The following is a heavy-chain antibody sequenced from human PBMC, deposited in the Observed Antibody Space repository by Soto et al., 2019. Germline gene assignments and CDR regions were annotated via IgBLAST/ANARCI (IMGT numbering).Heavy chain of an antibody. V-gene: IGHV4-31*03. Sequence: QVQLQESGPGLVKPSQTLSLTCTVSGGSISSGGYYWSWIRQHPGKGLEWIGYTYYSGSTYYNPAPKSRVTISVDTSKNQFSLKLSSVTAADTAVYYCARWPQLEPRFDYWGQGTLVTVSS. CDR2: TYYSGST. D-gene: IGHD1-1*01. CDR3: ARWPQLEPRFDY. J-gene: IGHJ4*02. CDR1: GGSISSGGYY.